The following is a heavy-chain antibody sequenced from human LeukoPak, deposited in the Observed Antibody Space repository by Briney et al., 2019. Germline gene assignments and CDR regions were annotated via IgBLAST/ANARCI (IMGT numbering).Heavy chain of an antibody. V-gene: IGHV1-69*01. CDR3: ARDEYGAGRSGVDY. CDR1: GGTFSSYA. D-gene: IGHD4-17*01. CDR2: IIPIFGTA. Sequence: ASVKVSCKASGGTFSSYAISWVRQAPGQGLEWMGGIIPIFGTANYAQKFQGRVTITADESTSTAYMELSSLRSEDTAVYYCARDEYGAGRSGVDYWGQGTLVTVSS. J-gene: IGHJ4*02.